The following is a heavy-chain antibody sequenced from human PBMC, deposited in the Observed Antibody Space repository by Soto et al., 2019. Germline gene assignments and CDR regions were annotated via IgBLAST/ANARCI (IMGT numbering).Heavy chain of an antibody. CDR3: EREGETRGFDP. Sequence: ASVKVSCKASGYTFTSYDINWVRQATGQGLEWMGWMNPNSGNAGYAQRFQGRVTMTRNTSITTAYLELSSLRSEDTAVYYCEREGETRGFDPWGQGALVTVSS. V-gene: IGHV1-8*01. CDR2: MNPNSGNA. J-gene: IGHJ5*02. CDR1: GYTFTSYD. D-gene: IGHD3-16*01.